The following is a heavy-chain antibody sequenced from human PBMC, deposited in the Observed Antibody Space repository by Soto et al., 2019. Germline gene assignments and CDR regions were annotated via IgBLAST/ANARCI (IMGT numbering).Heavy chain of an antibody. D-gene: IGHD2-15*01. CDR2: IIPIFGTA. J-gene: IGHJ6*02. V-gene: IGHV1-69*13. Sequence: SEKVACKASGGPLSSYSIILVRQAPGQGLEWIGGIIPIFGTANYAQKFQGRVTITADESTSTAYMELSSLRSEDTAVYYCAGFNPGYCSGGSCYRYYYYGMDVWGQGTTVTVSS. CDR1: GGPLSSYS. CDR3: AGFNPGYCSGGSCYRYYYYGMDV.